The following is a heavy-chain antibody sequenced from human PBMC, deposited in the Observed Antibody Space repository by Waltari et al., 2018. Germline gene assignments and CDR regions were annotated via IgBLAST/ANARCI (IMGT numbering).Heavy chain of an antibody. CDR3: ARVSGELLYYYYGMDV. Sequence: EVQLVESGGGLVQPGGSLRLSCAASGFTFRSYRMIWVRQAPGKGLEWVSYIRSSGSTIYYADSVKGRFTISRDNAKNSLYLQMNSLRAEDTAVYYCARVSGELLYYYYGMDVWGQGTTVTVSS. CDR1: GFTFRSYR. V-gene: IGHV3-48*04. D-gene: IGHD3-10*01. J-gene: IGHJ6*02. CDR2: IRSSGSTI.